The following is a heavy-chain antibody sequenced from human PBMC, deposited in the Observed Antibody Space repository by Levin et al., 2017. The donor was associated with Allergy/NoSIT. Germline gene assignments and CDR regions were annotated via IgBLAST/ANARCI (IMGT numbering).Heavy chain of an antibody. CDR3: ARDWGEDYSNSGYYYYGMDV. CDR1: GFTFSSYG. D-gene: IGHD4-11*01. CDR2: IWYDGSNK. Sequence: GGSLRLSCAASGFTFSSYGMHWVRQAPGKGLEWVAVIWYDGSNKYYADSVKGRFTISRDNSKNTLYLQMNSLRAEDTAVYYCARDWGEDYSNSGYYYYGMDVWGQGTTVTVSS. V-gene: IGHV3-33*01. J-gene: IGHJ6*02.